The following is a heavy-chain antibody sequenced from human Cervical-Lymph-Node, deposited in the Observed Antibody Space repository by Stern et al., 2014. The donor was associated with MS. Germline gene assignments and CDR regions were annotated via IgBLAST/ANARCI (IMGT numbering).Heavy chain of an antibody. V-gene: IGHV1-2*06. D-gene: IGHD1-14*01. CDR1: VYTFTDYY. CDR3: TRDLVGTDAFDV. J-gene: IGHJ3*01. Sequence: VQLVESGAALKKPGTSVKVSCQTSVYTFTDYYIHWVRQAPGQGLEWMGRINPDSGGITYAQKFQGRVTMTRDTSSNTAYMELSSLRSDDTAMFYCTRDLVGTDAFDVWGQGTMVIVSS. CDR2: INPDSGGI.